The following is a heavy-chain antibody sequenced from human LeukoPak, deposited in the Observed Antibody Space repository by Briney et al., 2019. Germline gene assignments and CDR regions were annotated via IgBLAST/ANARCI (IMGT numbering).Heavy chain of an antibody. Sequence: SETLSLTCTVSGGSVSSGTYYWSWIRQPPGKGLGYIGYIYDSVNTNYNPSLKSRATISIDTSKNQFSLKLSSVTAADTAVYYCARDTESRWFYGWGQGTQVTVSS. CDR2: IYDSVNT. V-gene: IGHV4-61*01. CDR3: ARDTESRWFYG. CDR1: GGSVSSGTYY. D-gene: IGHD6-13*01. J-gene: IGHJ4*02.